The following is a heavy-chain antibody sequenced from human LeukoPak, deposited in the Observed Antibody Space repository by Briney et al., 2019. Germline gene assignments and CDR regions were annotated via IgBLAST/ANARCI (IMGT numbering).Heavy chain of an antibody. CDR1: GGSISSYY. D-gene: IGHD2-2*01. J-gene: IGHJ5*02. CDR3: ARDVGYCSSASCYVWFDP. Sequence: KPSETLSLTCTVSGGSISSYYWSWIRQSPGKGLEWIGYIYYSGKSNYNPSLSSRVTMSVDTSKNQFSLRLSSVNAADTAIYYCARDVGYCSSASCYVWFDPWGQGTLVTVSS. CDR2: IYYSGKS. V-gene: IGHV4-59*01.